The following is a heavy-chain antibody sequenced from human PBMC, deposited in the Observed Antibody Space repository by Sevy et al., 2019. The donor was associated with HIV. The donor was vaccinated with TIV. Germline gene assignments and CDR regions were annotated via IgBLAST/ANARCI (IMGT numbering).Heavy chain of an antibody. V-gene: IGHV3-30*18. D-gene: IGHD6-19*01. CDR3: AKEDGRAVAYYFYYYYGMDV. J-gene: IGHJ6*02. Sequence: GGSLRLSCAASGFTFSSYGMHWVRQAPVKGLEWVAVISYDGSNKYYADSVKGRFTISRDNSKNTLYLQTNSLRAEDTAVYYCAKEDGRAVAYYFYYYYGMDVWGQGTTVTVSS. CDR1: GFTFSSYG. CDR2: ISYDGSNK.